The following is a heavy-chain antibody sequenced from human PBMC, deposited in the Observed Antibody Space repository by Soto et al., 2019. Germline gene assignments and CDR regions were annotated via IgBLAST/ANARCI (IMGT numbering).Heavy chain of an antibody. CDR2: INAGSGNT. V-gene: IGHV1-3*01. Sequence: ASVKVSCKAAGYTFSTYTMNWVRQAPGQSLEWMGWINAGSGNTKYSQNFQGRVSITRYTSASTVYMELTVLKAEDTDMYYCASDTETLGPRANDALDIWGQGTMVTVSS. CDR1: GYTFSTYT. CDR3: ASDTETLGPRANDALDI. D-gene: IGHD3-3*02. J-gene: IGHJ3*02.